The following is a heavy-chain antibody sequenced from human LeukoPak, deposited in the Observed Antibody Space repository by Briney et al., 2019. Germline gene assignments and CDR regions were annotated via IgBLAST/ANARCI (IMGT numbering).Heavy chain of an antibody. Sequence: SQTLSLPCTVSGGSISSGGYYWSWIRQHPGKGLEWIGYIYYSGSTYYNPSLESRVTISVDTSKNQFSLKLSSVTDADTAVYYCARGGGFWSGYYPHDYWGQGTLVTVSS. V-gene: IGHV4-31*03. CDR2: IYYSGST. J-gene: IGHJ4*02. D-gene: IGHD3-3*01. CDR3: ARGGGFWSGYYPHDY. CDR1: GGSISSGGYY.